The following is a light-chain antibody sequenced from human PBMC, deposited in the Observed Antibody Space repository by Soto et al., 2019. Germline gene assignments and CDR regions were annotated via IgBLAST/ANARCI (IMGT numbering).Light chain of an antibody. Sequence: TQMTQSPSTLSASVGDSVSITCRASRDIGTWLAWFQQKPGRAPNLLIYRASTLARGVPSRFSGSGSGTEFTLTISSLQPDDFATYDCHLQETYPLAVGGGNKVDI. J-gene: IGKJ4*01. CDR3: HLQETYPLA. CDR1: RDIGTW. CDR2: RAS. V-gene: IGKV1-5*03.